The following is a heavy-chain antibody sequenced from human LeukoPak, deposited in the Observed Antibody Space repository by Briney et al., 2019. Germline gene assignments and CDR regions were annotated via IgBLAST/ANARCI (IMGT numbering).Heavy chain of an antibody. CDR3: ARRGSYYYGMDV. CDR1: GGTFSSYA. D-gene: IGHD3-16*01. J-gene: IGHJ6*02. V-gene: IGHV1-69*04. Sequence: VASVKVSCKASGGTFSSYAISWVRQAPGQGLEWTGRIIPILGIANYAQKFQGRVTITADKSTSTAYMELSSLRSEDTAVYYCARRGSYYYGMDVWGQGTTVTVS. CDR2: IIPILGIA.